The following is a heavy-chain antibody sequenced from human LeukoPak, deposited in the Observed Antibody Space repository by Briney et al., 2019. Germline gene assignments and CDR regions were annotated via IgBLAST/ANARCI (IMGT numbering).Heavy chain of an antibody. CDR3: ARDYGDYIGGYFDY. V-gene: IGHV4-61*01. Sequence: SETVSLTCAVSSGSVSSGSYYWSWIRQPPGKGLDWIAYIRYSGSTDYNPSLKSRVTISVDTSKNQFSLKLSSVTAADTAVYYCARDYGDYIGGYFDYWGQGTLVTVSS. CDR1: SGSVSSGSYY. J-gene: IGHJ4*02. D-gene: IGHD4-17*01. CDR2: IRYSGST.